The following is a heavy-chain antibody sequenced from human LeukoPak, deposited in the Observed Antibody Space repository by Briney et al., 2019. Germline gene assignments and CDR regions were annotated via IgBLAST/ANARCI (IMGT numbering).Heavy chain of an antibody. Sequence: SETLSLTCAVYGGSFSGYYWSWIRHPPGKGLEWIGEINHSGSTNYNPSLKSRVTISVDTSKNQFSLKLSSVTAADTAVYYCARGAEGSSWYSSGYMDVWGKGTTVTVSS. D-gene: IGHD6-13*01. J-gene: IGHJ6*03. V-gene: IGHV4-34*01. CDR1: GGSFSGYY. CDR2: INHSGST. CDR3: ARGAEGSSWYSSGYMDV.